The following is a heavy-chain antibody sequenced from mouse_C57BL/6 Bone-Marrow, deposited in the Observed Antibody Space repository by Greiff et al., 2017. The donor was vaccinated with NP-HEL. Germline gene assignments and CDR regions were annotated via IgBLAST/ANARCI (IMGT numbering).Heavy chain of an antibody. CDR2: IYPGDGAT. D-gene: IGHD1-1*01. CDR1: GYAFSSYW. CDR3: ARYYGSSYYFDY. V-gene: IGHV1-80*01. J-gene: IGHJ2*01. Sequence: LQESGAELVKPGASVKISCKASGYAFSSYWMNWVKQRPGKGLEWIGQIYPGDGATNYNGKFKGKATLTADKSSSTAYMQLSSLTSEDSAVYFCARYYGSSYYFDYGGQGTTLTVSS.